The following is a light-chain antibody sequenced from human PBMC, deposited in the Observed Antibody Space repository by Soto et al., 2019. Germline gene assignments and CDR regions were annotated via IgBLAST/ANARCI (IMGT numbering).Light chain of an antibody. CDR2: RAS. J-gene: IGKJ1*01. CDR3: QQYDRASWT. Sequence: DIQMTQSPSTLSASVGDRVIITCRASQSISSWLAWYQQKPGKAPNLLIYRASTLKSGIPSRFSGRGSGTEFTLTISRLQPDDFATYYCQQYDRASWTFGPGTKVEIK. CDR1: QSISSW. V-gene: IGKV1-5*03.